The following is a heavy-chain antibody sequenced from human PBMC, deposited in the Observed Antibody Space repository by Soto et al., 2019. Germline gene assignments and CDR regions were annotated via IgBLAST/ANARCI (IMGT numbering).Heavy chain of an antibody. Sequence: QVQLQESGPRLVKPSQTLSLTCTVSGGSISSGNYYWSWIRQPPGKGLEWIGYISYSENTYYNPSLKSRVTISVDPSKNQFSLKLSSVTAADTAVYYCARLRCSGTGYYGMDVWGQGTTVTVSS. CDR3: ARLRCSGTGYYGMDV. CDR2: ISYSENT. CDR1: GGSISSGNYY. D-gene: IGHD3-10*02. J-gene: IGHJ6*02. V-gene: IGHV4-30-4*01.